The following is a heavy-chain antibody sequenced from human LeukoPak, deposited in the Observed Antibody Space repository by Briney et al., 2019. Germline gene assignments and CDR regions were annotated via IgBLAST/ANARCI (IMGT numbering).Heavy chain of an antibody. D-gene: IGHD5-18*01. Sequence: PGGSLSLSCAASGFTVSGSYMSWVRQAPGKGLEWVSLIYSGGSTYYAASVKGRFTISRDNSKNTLYLQMNSLRPEDTAVYYCAKGYNYAYEYWGQGTLVTVSS. V-gene: IGHV3-53*01. CDR2: IYSGGST. CDR3: AKGYNYAYEY. CDR1: GFTVSGSY. J-gene: IGHJ4*02.